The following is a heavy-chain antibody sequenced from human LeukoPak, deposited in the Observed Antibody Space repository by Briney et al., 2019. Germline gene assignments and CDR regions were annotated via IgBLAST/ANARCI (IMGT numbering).Heavy chain of an antibody. Sequence: SETLSLTCTVSGGSISNYYWSWIRQPAGKALEWIGRLDTSGTINSNPSLKSRVTMSLDTSKNQFSLKLSSVTAADTAVYYCARGPYMDVWGKGTTVTVSS. CDR3: ARGPYMDV. CDR2: LDTSGTI. V-gene: IGHV4-4*07. J-gene: IGHJ6*03. CDR1: GGSISNYY.